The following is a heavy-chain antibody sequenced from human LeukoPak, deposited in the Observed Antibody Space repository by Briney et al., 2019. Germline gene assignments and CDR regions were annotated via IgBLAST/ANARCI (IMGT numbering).Heavy chain of an antibody. CDR3: ARDREQWLVLFDY. J-gene: IGHJ4*02. D-gene: IGHD6-19*01. CDR1: GFTFGSYS. CDR2: ISSSSSYI. V-gene: IGHV3-21*01. Sequence: GGSLRLSCAASGFTFGSYSMNWVRQAPGKGLEWVSSISSSSSYIYYADSVKGRFTISRDNAKNSLYLQMNSLRAEDTAVYYCARDREQWLVLFDYWGQGTLVTVSS.